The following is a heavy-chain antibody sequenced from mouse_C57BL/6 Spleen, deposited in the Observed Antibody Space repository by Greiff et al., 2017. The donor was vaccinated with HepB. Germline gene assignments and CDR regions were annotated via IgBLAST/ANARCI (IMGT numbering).Heavy chain of an antibody. Sequence: QVTLKECGPGILQSSQTLSLTCSFSGFSLSTSGMGVSWIRQPSGKGLEWLAHIYWDDDKRYNPSLKSRLTISKDTSRNQVFLKLTSLDHADTATYYCAFSTMITYYFDYWGQGTTLTVSS. V-gene: IGHV8-12*01. CDR1: GFSLSTSGMG. D-gene: IGHD2-4*01. CDR2: IYWDDDK. J-gene: IGHJ2*01. CDR3: AFSTMITYYFDY.